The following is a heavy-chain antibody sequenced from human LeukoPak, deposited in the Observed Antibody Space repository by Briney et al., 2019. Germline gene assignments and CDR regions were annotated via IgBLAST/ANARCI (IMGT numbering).Heavy chain of an antibody. J-gene: IGHJ4*02. CDR1: GGSISNYY. D-gene: IGHD3-10*01. V-gene: IGHV4-4*07. Sequence: SETLSLTCTVSGGSISNYYWSWIRQPAGMGLEWIGRIYASGSTNYNPSLKSRVTMSVDTSNNQFSLNLSSVTATDTAVYYCARTSARGAQFDYWGQGTLVTVSS. CDR2: IYASGST. CDR3: ARTSARGAQFDY.